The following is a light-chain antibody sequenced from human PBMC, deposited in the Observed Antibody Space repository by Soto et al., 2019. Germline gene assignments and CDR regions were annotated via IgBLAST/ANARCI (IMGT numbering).Light chain of an antibody. V-gene: IGKV3-20*01. CDR1: QSVSSTY. CDR2: AAS. Sequence: EIVVTQSPGTLSLSPGERATLSCRAIQSVSSTYLAWYQQKPGQAPRLLIYAASSRATGVPARFSGSGSGTDFTLTISGLEPEDFAVYYCQQSGSSPWTFGQGTKVEIK. J-gene: IGKJ1*01. CDR3: QQSGSSPWT.